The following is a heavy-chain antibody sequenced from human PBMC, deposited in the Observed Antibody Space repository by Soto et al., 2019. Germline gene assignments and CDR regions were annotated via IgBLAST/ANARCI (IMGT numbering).Heavy chain of an antibody. D-gene: IGHD6-6*01. CDR2: IWYDGSNK. Sequence: RRLSCAASGFTFSSYGMHWVRQAPGKGLEWVAVIWYDGSNKYYADSVKGRFTISGDNSKNTLYLQMNSLRAEDTAVYYCARDRGIAARLSYYYGMDVWGQGXTVTVSS. V-gene: IGHV3-33*01. CDR3: ARDRGIAARLSYYYGMDV. CDR1: GFTFSSYG. J-gene: IGHJ6*02.